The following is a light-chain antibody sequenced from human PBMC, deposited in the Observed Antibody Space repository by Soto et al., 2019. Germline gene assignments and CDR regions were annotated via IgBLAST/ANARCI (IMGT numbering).Light chain of an antibody. CDR2: DTS. Sequence: EIVLTQSPGTLSLSPGERATLSCRASQSVRSNFLAWYQQKPGQAPSLLIYDTSTRATGVPDRFSGSGSGTDFALTISRVEPEDFAIYFCQQYGSSPGTFGQGTKVDIK. V-gene: IGKV3-20*01. CDR1: QSVRSNF. CDR3: QQYGSSPGT. J-gene: IGKJ1*01.